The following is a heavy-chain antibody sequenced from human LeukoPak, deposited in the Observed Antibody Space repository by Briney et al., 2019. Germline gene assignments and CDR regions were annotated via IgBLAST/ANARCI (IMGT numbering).Heavy chain of an antibody. CDR1: GFTFSRNS. CDR2: ISSTSSYI. J-gene: IGHJ3*02. D-gene: IGHD1-14*01. V-gene: IGHV3-21*01. CDR3: ARTGRSDAFDI. Sequence: GGSLRLSCAASGFTFSRNSMNWVRQAPGKGLEWVSSISSTSSYIYYADSVKGRFTISRDNAKNSLHLQMNSLRAEDTAVYYCARTGRSDAFDIWGQGTMVTVSS.